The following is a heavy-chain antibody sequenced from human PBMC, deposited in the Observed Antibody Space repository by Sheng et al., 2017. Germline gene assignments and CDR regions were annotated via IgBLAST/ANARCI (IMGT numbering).Heavy chain of an antibody. D-gene: IGHD6-13*01. J-gene: IGHJ3*02. CDR1: GFTFSDYY. CDR3: AREVGAAAGQWDAFDI. CDR2: ISSSSSYT. Sequence: QVQLVESGGGLVKPGGSLRLSCAASGFTFSDYYMSWIRQAPGKGLEWVSYISSSSSYTNYADSVKGRFTISRDNAKNSLYLQMNSLRAEDTAVYYCAREVGAAAGQWDAFDIWGQGTMVTVSS. V-gene: IGHV3-11*05.